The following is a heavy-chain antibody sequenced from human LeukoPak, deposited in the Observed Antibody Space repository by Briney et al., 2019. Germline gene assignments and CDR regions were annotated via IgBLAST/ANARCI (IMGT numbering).Heavy chain of an antibody. D-gene: IGHD3-3*01. CDR3: ATSDRDFWSGYYTEDY. Sequence: ASVKVSCKASGGTFSSYAISWVRQAPGQGLEWMGWMNPNSGNTGYAQKFQGRVTITADKSTSTAYMELSSLRSEDTAVYYCATSDRDFWSGYYTEDYWGQGTLVTVSS. J-gene: IGHJ4*02. CDR1: GGTFSSYA. CDR2: MNPNSGNT. V-gene: IGHV1-69*04.